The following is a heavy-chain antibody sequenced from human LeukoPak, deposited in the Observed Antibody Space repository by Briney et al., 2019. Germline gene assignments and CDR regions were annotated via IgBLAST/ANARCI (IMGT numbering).Heavy chain of an antibody. J-gene: IGHJ3*02. D-gene: IGHD3-22*01. CDR1: GYTFTSYG. V-gene: IGHV1-18*01. CDR3: AREVYYYDSTAGWGAFDI. Sequence: ASVTVSCTASGYTFTSYGISWVRQAPGQGLEWMGWISAYNGNTNYAQKLQGRVTMTTDTSTSTAYMELRSLRSDDTAVYYCAREVYYYDSTAGWGAFDIWGQGTMVTVSS. CDR2: ISAYNGNT.